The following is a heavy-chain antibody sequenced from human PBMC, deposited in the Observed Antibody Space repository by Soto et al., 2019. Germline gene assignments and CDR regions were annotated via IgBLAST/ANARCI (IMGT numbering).Heavy chain of an antibody. D-gene: IGHD3-16*01. V-gene: IGHV2-5*02. CDR3: ARVRFLADWGDFDY. J-gene: IGHJ4*02. CDR2: IYWDDDK. CDR1: GFSLSTTAMG. Sequence: QITLKESGPTLVKPPQTLTLTCTFSGFSLSTTAMGVGWIRQPPGKALEWLALIYWDDDKRYSPSLKSRLTFTKDTSKNQVVLTMTNMDPVDTATYYCARVRFLADWGDFDYWGQGTLVTVSS.